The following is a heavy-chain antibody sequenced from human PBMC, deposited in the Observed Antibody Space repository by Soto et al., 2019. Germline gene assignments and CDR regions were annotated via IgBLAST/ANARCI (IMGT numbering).Heavy chain of an antibody. CDR1: GDTFSRYA. V-gene: IGHV1-69*01. D-gene: IGHD4-17*01. CDR3: ARVAYGDYGVDV. Sequence: QVQLVQSGAEVKKPGSSVKVSCKASGDTFSRYAISWVRKAPGQGLEWMGGIIPTFGTPNYAQKFQGRVTIIADESTSTVYMEVSSLTSEDTAMYYCARVAYGDYGVDVWGQGTTVTVSS. J-gene: IGHJ6*02. CDR2: IIPTFGTP.